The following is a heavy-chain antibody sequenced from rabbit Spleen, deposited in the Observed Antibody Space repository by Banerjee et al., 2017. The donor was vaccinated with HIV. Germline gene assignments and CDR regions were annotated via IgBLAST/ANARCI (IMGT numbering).Heavy chain of an antibody. CDR1: GFSFSSGYD. D-gene: IGHD4-1*01. J-gene: IGHJ4*01. Sequence: QSLEESGGDLVKPGASLTLTCKASGFSFSSGYDMCWVRQAPGKGPEWIACIYAGSGSAYYASWARGRFTISKTSSTTVTLQMTSLTAADTATYFCARSGYVGWGGDGDLTGNKLWGPGTLVTVS. CDR3: ARSGYVGWGGDGDLTGNKL. V-gene: IGHV1S40*01. CDR2: IYAGSGSA.